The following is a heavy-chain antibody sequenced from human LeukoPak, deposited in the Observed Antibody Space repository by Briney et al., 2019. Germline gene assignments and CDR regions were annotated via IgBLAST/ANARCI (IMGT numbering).Heavy chain of an antibody. J-gene: IGHJ5*02. CDR1: GGTFSSYA. CDR2: IIPIVGTA. Sequence: GSSVKVSCKASGGTFSSYAISWVRQAPGQGLEWMGGIIPIVGTANYAQKFQGRVTITADESTSTAYMELSSLRSEDTAVYYCACQLMIVVYNWFDPWGQGTLVTVSS. D-gene: IGHD3-22*01. CDR3: ACQLMIVVYNWFDP. V-gene: IGHV1-69*01.